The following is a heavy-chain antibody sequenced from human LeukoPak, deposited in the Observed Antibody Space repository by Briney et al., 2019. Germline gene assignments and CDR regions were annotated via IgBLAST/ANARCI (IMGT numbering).Heavy chain of an antibody. D-gene: IGHD1-1*01. V-gene: IGHV4-34*01. CDR3: AGGMTYKEHGYYYYYMDV. J-gene: IGHJ6*03. CDR2: INHSGST. CDR1: GGSFSGYY. Sequence: SETLSLTCAVYGGSFSGYYWSWIRQPPGKGLEWIGEINHSGSTNYNPSLKSRVTISVDTSKNQFSLKLSSVTAAGTAVYYCAGGMTYKEHGYYYYYMDVWGKGTTVTVSS.